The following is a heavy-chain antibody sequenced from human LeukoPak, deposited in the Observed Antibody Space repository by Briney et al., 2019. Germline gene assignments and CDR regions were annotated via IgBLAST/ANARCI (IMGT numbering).Heavy chain of an antibody. Sequence: SETLFLTCAVSGYSISSGYYWGWIRQSPGKGLEWIGSIYHSGSTYYNPSLKSRVTISVDTSKNQFSLRLTSVTAADTAVYYCARARTGPTPYGMDVWGKGTTVTVSS. CDR3: ARARTGPTPYGMDV. V-gene: IGHV4-38-2*01. CDR2: IYHSGST. D-gene: IGHD3/OR15-3a*01. CDR1: GYSISSGYY. J-gene: IGHJ6*04.